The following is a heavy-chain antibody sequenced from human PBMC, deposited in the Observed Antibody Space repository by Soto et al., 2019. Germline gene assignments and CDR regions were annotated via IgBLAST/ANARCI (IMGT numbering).Heavy chain of an antibody. J-gene: IGHJ5*02. D-gene: IGHD2-21*02. CDR1: GDSIGGVGY. Sequence: SETLSLTCTVSGDSIGGVGYWSWIRQFPGRGLEWIGCISSSGSTYYNPALNNRISLSLDTSQNQFSLKLLSVTAADTAIYSCARSAVTGIVIPSHWFDPWGQGTLVTVSS. CDR2: ISSSGST. V-gene: IGHV4-31*03. CDR3: ARSAVTGIVIPSHWFDP.